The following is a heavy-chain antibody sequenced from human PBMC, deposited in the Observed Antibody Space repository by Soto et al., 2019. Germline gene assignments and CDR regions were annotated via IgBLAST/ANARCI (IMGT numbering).Heavy chain of an antibody. Sequence: EVQLLESGGGLVQPGGSLRLSCAASGFTFSSDAMSWVRQAPGKGLEWVSAISGSGGSTYYADSVKGRFTISRDNSKNTLYLQMNSLIAEETAVYYCAKGVVPGPYYYYGMDVWGQGTTVTVSS. CDR2: ISGSGGST. CDR1: GFTFSSDA. CDR3: AKGVVPGPYYYYGMDV. J-gene: IGHJ6*02. D-gene: IGHD2-2*01. V-gene: IGHV3-23*01.